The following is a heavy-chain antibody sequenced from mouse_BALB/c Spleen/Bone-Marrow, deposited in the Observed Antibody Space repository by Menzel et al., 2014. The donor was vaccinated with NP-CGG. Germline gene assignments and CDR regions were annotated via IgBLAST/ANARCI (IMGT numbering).Heavy chain of an antibody. CDR1: GFTFSDYY. D-gene: IGHD2-3*01. V-gene: IGHV5-12*02. CDR2: ISNGGGST. J-gene: IGHJ4*01. CDR3: ARRGWYYAMDY. Sequence: EVMLVESGGGLVQPGGSLKLSCATSGFTFSDYYMYWVRQTPEKRLGWVAYISNGGGSTYYPDTVKGRFTISRDNAKNTLYLQMSRLKSEDTAMYYCARRGWYYAMDYWGQGTSVTVSS.